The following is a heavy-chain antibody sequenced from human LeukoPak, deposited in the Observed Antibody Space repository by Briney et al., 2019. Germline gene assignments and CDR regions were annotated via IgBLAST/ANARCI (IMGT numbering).Heavy chain of an antibody. CDR1: GFTFSSYA. D-gene: IGHD6-13*01. CDR3: ARGEGGIAATPEDY. V-gene: IGHV3-30*14. J-gene: IGHJ4*02. CDR2: ISYDGSNK. Sequence: GGSLRLSCAASGFTFSSYAMHWVRQAPGKGLEWVAVISYDGSNKYYADSVKGRFTISRDNSKNTLFLQMNSLRAEDTAVYYCARGEGGIAATPEDYWGQGTLVTVSS.